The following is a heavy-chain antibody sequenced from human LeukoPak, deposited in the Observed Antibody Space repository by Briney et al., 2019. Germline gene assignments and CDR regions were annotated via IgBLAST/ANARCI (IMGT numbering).Heavy chain of an antibody. CDR3: AKVDVDYYGSGSYYQGAFDI. D-gene: IGHD3-10*01. V-gene: IGHV4-39*07. CDR1: GGSISSSSYY. Sequence: SETLSLTCTVSGGSISSSSYYWGWIRQPPGQGLEWIGSIYYSGSTYYNPSLKSRVTISVDTSNNQFSLKLSSVTAADTAVYHCAKVDVDYYGSGSYYQGAFDIWGQGAMVTVSS. CDR2: IYYSGST. J-gene: IGHJ3*02.